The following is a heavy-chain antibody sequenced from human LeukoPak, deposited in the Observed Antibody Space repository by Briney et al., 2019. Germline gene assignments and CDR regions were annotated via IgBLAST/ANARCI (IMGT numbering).Heavy chain of an antibody. Sequence: SETLSLTCTVSGGSISSSSYYWGWIRQPPGKGLEWIGSIYYSGSTYYNPSLKSRVTISVDTSKNQFSLKLSSVTAADTAVYYCARRYGGYSTFYYYYYMDVWGKGTTVTVS. D-gene: IGHD5-12*01. CDR3: ARRYGGYSTFYYYYYMDV. CDR1: GGSISSSSYY. V-gene: IGHV4-39*01. J-gene: IGHJ6*03. CDR2: IYYSGST.